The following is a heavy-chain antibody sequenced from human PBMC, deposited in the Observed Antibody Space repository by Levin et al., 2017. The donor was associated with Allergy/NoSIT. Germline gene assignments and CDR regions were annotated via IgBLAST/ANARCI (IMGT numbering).Heavy chain of an antibody. CDR1: GFTFSTYG. Sequence: AGGSLRLSCAASGFTFSTYGMHWVRQAPGKGLEWVAVISYDGRNKSYADSVKGRFTISRDNSKNTLYLQMNSLRAEDTAVYYCAKDGRDGYNLGAFDIWGQGTMVTVSS. CDR3: AKDGRDGYNLGAFDI. D-gene: IGHD5-24*01. J-gene: IGHJ3*02. CDR2: ISYDGRNK. V-gene: IGHV3-30*18.